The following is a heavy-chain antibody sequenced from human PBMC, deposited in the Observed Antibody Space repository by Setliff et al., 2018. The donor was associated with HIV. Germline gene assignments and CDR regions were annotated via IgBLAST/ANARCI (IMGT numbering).Heavy chain of an antibody. D-gene: IGHD5-18*01. CDR2: INPTGGST. CDR1: GYSFTNHY. Sequence: ASVKVSCKPSGYSFTNHYMHWVRQAPGQGLEWMGVINPTGGSTRNTQKFQGRVAMTRDTSTSTAYIDLRSLGSDDTAVYYCATRGYSYGYFDYWGQGTLVTVSS. J-gene: IGHJ4*02. CDR3: ATRGYSYGYFDY. V-gene: IGHV1-46*01.